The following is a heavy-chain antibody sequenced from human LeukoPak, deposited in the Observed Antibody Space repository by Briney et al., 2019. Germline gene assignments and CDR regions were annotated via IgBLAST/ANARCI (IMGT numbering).Heavy chain of an antibody. Sequence: ASVKVSCKASGYTFTGYYMHWVRQAPGQGLEWMGWINPNGGGTNYAQKFQGRVTMTRDTSISTAYMELSRLRSDDTAVYYCARALVAPYNWFDPWGQGTLVTVSS. CDR1: GYTFTGYY. J-gene: IGHJ5*02. CDR2: INPNGGGT. CDR3: ARALVAPYNWFDP. D-gene: IGHD5-12*01. V-gene: IGHV1-2*02.